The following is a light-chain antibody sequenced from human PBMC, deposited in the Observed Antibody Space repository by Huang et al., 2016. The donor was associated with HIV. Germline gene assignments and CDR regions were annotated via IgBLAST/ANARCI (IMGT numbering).Light chain of an antibody. J-gene: IGKJ4*01. CDR3: QQRTKWPPVLT. Sequence: EIVLTQSPATLSLSPGDRATLSCRASQSVGVYLAWYQQKPGQAPRLLIFEASNRATGIPDRFSGSGSGTDFTLTSDSLQPVDFAIYYCQQRTKWPPVLTFGGGTRVEIK. CDR1: QSVGVY. CDR2: EAS. V-gene: IGKV3-11*01.